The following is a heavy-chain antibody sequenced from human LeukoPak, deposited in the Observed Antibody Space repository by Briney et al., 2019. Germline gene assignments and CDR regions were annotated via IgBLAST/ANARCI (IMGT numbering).Heavy chain of an antibody. CDR3: TNLAPMDV. CDR1: GFTFSDYT. CDR2: ITSSSTYI. J-gene: IGHJ6*04. D-gene: IGHD3-3*02. Sequence: GGSLRLSCAASGFTFSDYTMNWVRQAPGKELEWVSSITSSSTYIYYSDSVKGRFTISRDNAKNSLYLQMNSLRAEDTAVYYCTNLAPMDVWGKGTTVTVSS. V-gene: IGHV3-21*01.